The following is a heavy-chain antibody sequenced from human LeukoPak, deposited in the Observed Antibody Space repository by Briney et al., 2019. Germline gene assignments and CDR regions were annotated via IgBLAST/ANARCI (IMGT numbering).Heavy chain of an antibody. CDR3: AKQDLGYCSSTSCYNYDY. Sequence: GGSLRLSCAASGFTFSSYAMSWVRQAPGKGLEWDSAISGSGGSTYYADSVKGQFTISRDNSKNTLYLQMNSLRAEDTAVYYCAKQDLGYCSSTSCYNYDYWGQGTLVTVSS. V-gene: IGHV3-23*01. CDR2: ISGSGGST. CDR1: GFTFSSYA. D-gene: IGHD2-2*02. J-gene: IGHJ4*02.